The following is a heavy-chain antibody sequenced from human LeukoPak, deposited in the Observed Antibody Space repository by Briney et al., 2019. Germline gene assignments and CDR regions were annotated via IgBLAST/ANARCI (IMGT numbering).Heavy chain of an antibody. J-gene: IGHJ6*02. V-gene: IGHV4-30-2*01. CDR3: AREVGYYDSSGYPPYYYYYGMDV. Sequence: SQTLPLTCAVSGGSISSGGYSWSWIRQPPGKGLEWIGYIYHSGSTYYNPSLKSRVTISVDRSKNQFSLKLSSVTAADTAVYYCAREVGYYDSSGYPPYYYYYGMDVWGQGTTVTVSS. CDR1: GGSISSGGYS. D-gene: IGHD3-22*01. CDR2: IYHSGST.